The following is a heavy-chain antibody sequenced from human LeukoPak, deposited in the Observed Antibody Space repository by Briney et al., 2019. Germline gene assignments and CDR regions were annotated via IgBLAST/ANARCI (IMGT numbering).Heavy chain of an antibody. CDR2: IYYSGST. V-gene: IGHV4-59*12. Sequence: PSETLSLTCTVSGGSISSYYWSWIRQPPGKGLEWIGYIYYSGSTNYNPSLKSRVTISVDTSKNQFSLKLSSVTAADTAVYYCARVRYYDSSGDYWGQGTLVTVSS. CDR3: ARVRYYDSSGDY. D-gene: IGHD3-22*01. CDR1: GGSISSYY. J-gene: IGHJ4*02.